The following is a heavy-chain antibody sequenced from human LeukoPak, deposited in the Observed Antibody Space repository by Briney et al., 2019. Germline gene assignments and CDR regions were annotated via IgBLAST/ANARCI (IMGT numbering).Heavy chain of an antibody. CDR1: GFTFDDYA. Sequence: GGSLRLSCAASGFTFDDYAMHWVRQAPGKGLEWVSGISWNSGSIGYADSVKGRFTISRDNAKNSLYLQMNSLRAEDTALYYCAKGTYGDSPYYFDYWGQGTLVTVSS. CDR2: ISWNSGSI. V-gene: IGHV3-9*01. J-gene: IGHJ4*02. CDR3: AKGTYGDSPYYFDY. D-gene: IGHD4-17*01.